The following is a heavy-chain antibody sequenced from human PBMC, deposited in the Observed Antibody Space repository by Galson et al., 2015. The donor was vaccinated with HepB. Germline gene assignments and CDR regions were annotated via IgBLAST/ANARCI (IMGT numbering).Heavy chain of an antibody. CDR1: GFTFSGSD. CDR2: IRGKPNNYAT. D-gene: IGHD3-3*01. CDR3: FGEGGY. J-gene: IGHJ4*02. V-gene: IGHV3-73*01. Sequence: SLRLSCAASGFTFSGSDVHWVRQASGKGLEWVGHIRGKPNNYATAYAASVKGRFTISRDDSETTAYLQMSTLRTEDTAMYYCFGEGGYWGQGTLVTVSS.